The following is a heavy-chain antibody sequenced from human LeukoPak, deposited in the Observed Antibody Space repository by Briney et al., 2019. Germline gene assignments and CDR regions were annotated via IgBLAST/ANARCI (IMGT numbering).Heavy chain of an antibody. D-gene: IGHD6-19*01. J-gene: IGHJ4*02. CDR1: GGSISSYY. CDR2: IYYSGTT. CDR3: ARQEGSGWYFDS. V-gene: IGHV4-59*08. Sequence: SETLSLTCTVSGGSISSYYWSWIRQPPGKGLEWIGYIYYSGTTYYKSSLKSRVTISVDTSKNQFSLKLSSVTAADTAVYYCARQEGSGWYFDSWGQGTLVTVSS.